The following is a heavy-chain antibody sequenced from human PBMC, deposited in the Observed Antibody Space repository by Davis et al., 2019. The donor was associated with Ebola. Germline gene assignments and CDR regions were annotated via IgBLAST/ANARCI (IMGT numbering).Heavy chain of an antibody. CDR3: ARDPNTYYDFWSGYQHDAFDI. J-gene: IGHJ3*02. V-gene: IGHV3-11*04. D-gene: IGHD3-3*01. CDR2: ISSSGSTI. Sequence: PGGSLRLSCAASGFTFSDYYMSWIRQAPGKGLEWVSYISSSGSTIYYADSVKGRFTISRDNAKNSLYLQMNSLRAEDTAVYYCARDPNTYYDFWSGYQHDAFDIWGQGTMVTVSS. CDR1: GFTFSDYY.